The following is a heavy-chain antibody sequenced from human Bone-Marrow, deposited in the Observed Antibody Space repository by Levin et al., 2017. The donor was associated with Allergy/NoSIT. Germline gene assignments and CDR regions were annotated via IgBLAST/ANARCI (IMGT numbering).Heavy chain of an antibody. CDR3: ARLMGTSTIYDY. J-gene: IGHJ4*02. CDR2: IKQDGSEK. CDR1: GFTFSSYW. Sequence: GESLKISCAASGFTFSSYWMSWVRQAPGKGLEWVANIKQDGSEKNYVDSVKGRFSISRDNAKNSLYLQMSSLTLEDTAVYYCARLMGTSTIYDYWGQGTLVTVSS. D-gene: IGHD7-27*01. V-gene: IGHV3-7*01.